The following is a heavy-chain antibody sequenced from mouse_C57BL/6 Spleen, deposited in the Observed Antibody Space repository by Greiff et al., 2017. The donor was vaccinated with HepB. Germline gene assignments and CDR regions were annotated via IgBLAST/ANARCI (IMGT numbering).Heavy chain of an antibody. CDR2: ISDGGSYT. D-gene: IGHD1-1*01. CDR1: GFTFSSYA. CDR3: ASDYYGSSSWAY. Sequence: EVHLVESGGGLVKPGGSLKLSCAASGFTFSSYAMSWVRQTPEKRLEWVATISDGGSYTYYPDNVKGRFTISRDNAKNNLYLQMSHLKSEDTAMYYCASDYYGSSSWAYWGQGTLVTVSA. V-gene: IGHV5-4*01. J-gene: IGHJ3*01.